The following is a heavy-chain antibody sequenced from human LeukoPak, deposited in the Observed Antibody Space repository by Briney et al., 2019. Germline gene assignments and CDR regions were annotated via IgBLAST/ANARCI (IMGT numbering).Heavy chain of an antibody. Sequence: PSETLSLTCTVSGGSISGYYWSWIRQPPGKGLEWIGYIYYSGSANYNPSLKSRVTISVDTSKNQFSLKLSSVTAADTAVYYCARGCSAGTPHNWFDPWGQGTLVTVSS. D-gene: IGHD6-13*01. CDR3: ARGCSAGTPHNWFDP. CDR2: IYYSGSA. V-gene: IGHV4-59*01. J-gene: IGHJ5*02. CDR1: GGSISGYY.